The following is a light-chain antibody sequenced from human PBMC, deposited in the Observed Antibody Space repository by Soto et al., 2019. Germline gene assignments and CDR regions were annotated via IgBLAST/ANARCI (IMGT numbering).Light chain of an antibody. CDR3: ETWDSNTGV. CDR1: SGHSSHI. V-gene: IGLV4-60*03. J-gene: IGLJ3*02. Sequence: QLVLTQSYSASASLGSSVQLPCTLNSGHSSHIIARHQQQPVKAPLSLMKVEGGGNYNKGSGVPDRFSGSSSVADRYLTISNLQSDDEAYYYCETWDSNTGVFGEGTQLTVL. CDR2: VEGGGNY.